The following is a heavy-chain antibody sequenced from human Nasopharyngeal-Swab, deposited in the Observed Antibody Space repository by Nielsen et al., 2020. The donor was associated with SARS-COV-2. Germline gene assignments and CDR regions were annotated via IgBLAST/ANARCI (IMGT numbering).Heavy chain of an antibody. CDR3: AGNWNVDHAFDI. CDR2: IYTSGST. CDR1: GGSISSGSYY. J-gene: IGHJ3*02. Sequence: SETLSLTCTVSGGSISSGSYYWSWIRQPAGKGLEWIGRIYTSGSTNYNPSLKSRVTISVDTSKSQFSLKLSSVTAADTAVYYCAGNWNVDHAFDIWGQGTMVTVSS. V-gene: IGHV4-61*02. D-gene: IGHD1-1*01.